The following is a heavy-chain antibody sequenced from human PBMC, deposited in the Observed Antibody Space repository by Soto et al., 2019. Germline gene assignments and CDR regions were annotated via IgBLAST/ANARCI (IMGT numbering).Heavy chain of an antibody. CDR2: ISSSSSYI. Sequence: GGSLRLSCAASGFTFSSYSMNWVRQAPGKGLEWVSSISSSSSYIYYADSVKGRFTISRDNSKNTLYLQMNSLRAEDTAVYYCARAPHVLRYFDWSFDYWGQGTLVTVSS. CDR3: ARAPHVLRYFDWSFDY. V-gene: IGHV3-21*04. D-gene: IGHD3-9*01. J-gene: IGHJ4*02. CDR1: GFTFSSYS.